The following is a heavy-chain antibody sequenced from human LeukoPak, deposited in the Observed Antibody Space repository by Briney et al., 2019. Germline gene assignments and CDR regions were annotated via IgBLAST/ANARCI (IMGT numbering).Heavy chain of an antibody. D-gene: IGHD2-15*01. Sequence: ASVKVSCKASGYTFTSYDINWVRQATGQGLEWMGWMNPNSGNTGYAQKFQGRVTITRNTSISTAYMELSSLRYEDTAVYYCARAKGQYRYSDAFDIWGQGTMVTVSS. CDR2: MNPNSGNT. CDR3: ARAKGQYRYSDAFDI. V-gene: IGHV1-8*03. J-gene: IGHJ3*02. CDR1: GYTFTSYD.